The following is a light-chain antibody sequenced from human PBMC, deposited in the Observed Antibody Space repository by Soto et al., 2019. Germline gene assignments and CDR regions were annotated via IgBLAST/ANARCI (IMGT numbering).Light chain of an antibody. V-gene: IGLV1-40*01. CDR2: DNN. CDR1: ASNIGAGYA. J-gene: IGLJ2*01. CDR3: QSYDNSLRGSV. Sequence: QLVLTQPPSVSGAPGQRVTISGTGSASNIGAGYAVHWYQQLPGTAPKLLIYDNNNRPSGVPDRFSGSKSDTSASLAITGLQTEDEADYYCQSYDNSLRGSVFGGGTKLTVL.